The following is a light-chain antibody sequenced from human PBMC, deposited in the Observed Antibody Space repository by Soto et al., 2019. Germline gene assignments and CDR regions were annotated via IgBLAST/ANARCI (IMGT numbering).Light chain of an antibody. V-gene: IGLV1-51*01. J-gene: IGLJ2*01. CDR3: GTWDGSLSAGV. CDR1: SSNIENNY. CDR2: DNT. Sequence: QSVLTQPPSVSAAPGQKVTISCSGSSSNIENNYVSWYQHLPGAAPKLLIYDNTERPSGIPDRFSGSNSGTSATLGITGLQTGDEGNYYCGTWDGSLSAGVFGGGTKLTVL.